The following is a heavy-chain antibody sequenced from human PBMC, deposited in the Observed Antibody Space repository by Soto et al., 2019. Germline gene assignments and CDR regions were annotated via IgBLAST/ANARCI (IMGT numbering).Heavy chain of an antibody. D-gene: IGHD3-9*01. V-gene: IGHV3-13*01. CDR1: GFTLSSYD. CDR2: ISSGGDT. J-gene: IGHJ6*02. Sequence: EVQLVESGGGLVQPGGSLRLSCAASGFTLSSYDIDWVRQATGEGLAWVSGISSGGDTHYADSVKGRFIISREDGKNSLYLQMNNLRVGDTAVYYCTRKTPPTGMEVWGQGATVTVSS. CDR3: TRKTPPTGMEV.